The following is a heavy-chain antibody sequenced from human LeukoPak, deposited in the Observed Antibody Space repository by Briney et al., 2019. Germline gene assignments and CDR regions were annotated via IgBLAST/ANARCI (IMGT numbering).Heavy chain of an antibody. CDR2: LNAGNGNT. D-gene: IGHD3-10*01. CDR1: GYTFTGYY. Sequence: ASVKVSCKASGYTFTGYYMHWVRQAPGQRLEWMGWLNAGNGNTKYSQKFQGRVIITRDTSASTAYMELSSLRSEDTAMYYCAIARVRGVSAMFDYWGQGTLVTVSS. J-gene: IGHJ4*02. CDR3: AIARVRGVSAMFDY. V-gene: IGHV1-3*01.